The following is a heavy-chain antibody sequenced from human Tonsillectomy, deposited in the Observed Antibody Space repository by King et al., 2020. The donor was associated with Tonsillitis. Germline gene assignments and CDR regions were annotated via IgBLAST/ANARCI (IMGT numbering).Heavy chain of an antibody. Sequence: VQLVESGGGLVKPGGSLRLSCAASGFTFSNAWMSWVRQAPEKGLEWVGRIKRKTDGGTTDHAAPVKGRFTISRDDSKNTLYLQMNSLKTEDTAVYYCTTVGYYGSGSLDYWGQGTLVTVSS. J-gene: IGHJ4*02. D-gene: IGHD3-10*01. V-gene: IGHV3-15*01. CDR3: TTVGYYGSGSLDY. CDR1: GFTFSNAW. CDR2: IKRKTDGGTT.